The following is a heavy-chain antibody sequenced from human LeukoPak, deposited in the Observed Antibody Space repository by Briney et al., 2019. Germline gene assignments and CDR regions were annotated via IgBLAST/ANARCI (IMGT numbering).Heavy chain of an antibody. Sequence: PSETLSLTCTVSGGSISSSSYYWGWIRQPPGKGLERIGSFSYSGSTYYHPSLRSRAPISVDPSKNQFSLKLNSVTAADTAVYYCARHLQNGSGWYGVVDYWGQGTLVTVSS. J-gene: IGHJ4*02. CDR3: ARHLQNGSGWYGVVDY. CDR2: FSYSGST. D-gene: IGHD6-19*01. V-gene: IGHV4-39*01. CDR1: GGSISSSSYY.